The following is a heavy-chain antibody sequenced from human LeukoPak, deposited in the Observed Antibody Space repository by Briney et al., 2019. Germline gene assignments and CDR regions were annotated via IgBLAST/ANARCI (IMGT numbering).Heavy chain of an antibody. CDR2: IYYSGST. Sequence: SETLSLTCTVSGGSISSYYWSWVRQPPGKGLEWIGYIYYSGSTNYNPSLKSRVTISVDTSKNQFSLKLSSVTAADTAVYYCARQGSYRAFDIWGQGKMVTVSS. CDR3: ARQGSYRAFDI. J-gene: IGHJ3*02. CDR1: GGSISSYY. V-gene: IGHV4-59*08. D-gene: IGHD1-26*01.